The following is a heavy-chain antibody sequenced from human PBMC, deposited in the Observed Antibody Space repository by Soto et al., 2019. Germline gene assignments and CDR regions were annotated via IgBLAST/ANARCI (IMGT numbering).Heavy chain of an antibody. V-gene: IGHV1-2*02. CDR2: INPNSGGT. J-gene: IGHJ4*02. CDR3: ARGVDSSGYYPAVY. CDR1: GYTFTGYY. Sequence: ASVKVSCKASGYTFTGYYMHWVRQAPGQGLEWMGWINPNSGGTNYAQKFQGRVTMTRDTSISTAYMELSRLRSDDTAVYYCARGVDSSGYYPAVYWGQGTLVTVSS. D-gene: IGHD3-22*01.